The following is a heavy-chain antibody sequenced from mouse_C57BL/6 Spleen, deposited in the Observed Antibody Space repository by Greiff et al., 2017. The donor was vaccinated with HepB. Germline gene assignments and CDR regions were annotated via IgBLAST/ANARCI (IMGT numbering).Heavy chain of an antibody. V-gene: IGHV1-81*01. CDR1: GYTFTSYG. CDR2: NYPRSGNT. Sequence: VQLQQSGAELARPGASVKLSCKASGYTFTSYGISWVKQRIGQGLEWIGENYPRSGNTYYNEKFKGKATLTADKSSSTEYMVLRCLTSDDYAVYFCAREITTVVASDWYFDVWGTGTTVTVSS. J-gene: IGHJ1*03. CDR3: AREITTVVASDWYFDV. D-gene: IGHD1-1*01.